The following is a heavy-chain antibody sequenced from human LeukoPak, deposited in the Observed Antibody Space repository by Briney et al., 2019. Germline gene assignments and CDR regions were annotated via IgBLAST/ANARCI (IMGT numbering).Heavy chain of an antibody. J-gene: IGHJ4*02. CDR3: ARSPSPYSSGWYFDY. CDR1: GDIVSINSAA. CDR2: TYQRSKWYN. V-gene: IGHV6-1*01. Sequence: SQTLSLTCAISGDIVSINSAAWNWIRQSPSRGLEWLGRTYQRSKWYNDYAVSVKSRITINPDISKNQFSLQLNSVTPENTAVYYCARSPSPYSSGWYFDYWGQGTLVTVSS. D-gene: IGHD6-19*01.